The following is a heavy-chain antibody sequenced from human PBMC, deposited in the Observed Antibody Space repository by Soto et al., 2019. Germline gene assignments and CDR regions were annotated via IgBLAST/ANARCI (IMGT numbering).Heavy chain of an antibody. J-gene: IGHJ6*02. Sequence: EVQLVESGGGLVKPGGSLRLSCAASGFTFSNAWMNWVRQAPGKGLEWVGRIKSKTDGGTTDYAAPVKGRFTISRDDSTNTLYLQMNSLKTEDTAVYYCTRPPITIFGEGVLQSIYCSYGLDVWGQGTTVTVSS. CDR2: IKSKTDGGTT. CDR1: GFTFSNAW. D-gene: IGHD3-3*01. CDR3: TRPPITIFGEGVLQSIYCSYGLDV. V-gene: IGHV3-15*07.